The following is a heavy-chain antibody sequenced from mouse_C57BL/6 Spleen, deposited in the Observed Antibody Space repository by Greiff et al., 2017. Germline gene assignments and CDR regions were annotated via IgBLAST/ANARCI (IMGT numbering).Heavy chain of an antibody. J-gene: IGHJ3*01. Sequence: QVQLQQPGTELVKPGASVKLSCKASGYTFTSYWMHWVKQRPGQGLEWIGNINPSNGGTNYNEKFKSKATLTVDKSSSTAYMQLSSLTSEDSAIYYCAGWGGIYYDYDEVADWGQGTLVTVSA. D-gene: IGHD2-4*01. CDR1: GYTFTSYW. CDR2: INPSNGGT. V-gene: IGHV1-53*01. CDR3: AGWGGIYYDYDEVAD.